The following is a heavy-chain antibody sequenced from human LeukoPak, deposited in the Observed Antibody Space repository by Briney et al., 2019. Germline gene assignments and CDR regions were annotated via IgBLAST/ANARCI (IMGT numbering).Heavy chain of an antibody. CDR3: AKDRYSSGWYGKYFQH. CDR2: ISGSGGST. V-gene: IGHV3-23*01. Sequence: GGSLRLSCAASGFTFSSYAMSWVRQAPGKGLEWVSAISGSGGSTYYADSVKGRSTISRDNSKNTLYLQMNSLRAEDTAVYYCAKDRYSSGWYGKYFQHWGQGTLVTVSS. CDR1: GFTFSSYA. J-gene: IGHJ1*01. D-gene: IGHD6-19*01.